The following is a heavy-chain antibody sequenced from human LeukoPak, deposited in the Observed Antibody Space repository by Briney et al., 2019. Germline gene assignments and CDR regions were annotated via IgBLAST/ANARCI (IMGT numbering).Heavy chain of an antibody. D-gene: IGHD6-13*01. CDR1: GFTVSSNY. J-gene: IGHJ6*02. CDR3: TREGVAAAPPYYYYYGMDV. V-gene: IGHV3-66*01. Sequence: GGSLRLSCAASGFTVSSNYMSWVRQAPGKGLEWVSVIYSGGSTYYADSVKSRFTISRDNSKNTLYLQMNSLRAEDTAVYYCTREGVAAAPPYYYYYGMDVWGQGTTVTVSS. CDR2: IYSGGST.